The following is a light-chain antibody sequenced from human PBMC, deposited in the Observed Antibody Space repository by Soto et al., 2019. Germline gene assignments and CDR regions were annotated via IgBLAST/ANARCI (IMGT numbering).Light chain of an antibody. Sequence: QSALTQPASVSGSPGQSITISCTGTSSDVGYNYVSWYQQHPGKAPKLMIFEVSNRPSGVSNRFSGSKSGNTASLTISGLQTEDEADYYCSSYTRSTTLNVLFGGGTKLTVL. CDR2: EVS. J-gene: IGLJ2*01. CDR1: SSDVGYNY. CDR3: SSYTRSTTLNVL. V-gene: IGLV2-14*01.